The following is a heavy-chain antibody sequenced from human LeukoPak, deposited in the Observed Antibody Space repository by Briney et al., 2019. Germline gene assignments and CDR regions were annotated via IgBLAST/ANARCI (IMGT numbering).Heavy chain of an antibody. CDR1: GGSVSSGSYY. J-gene: IGHJ4*02. CDR2: IYYSGST. Sequence: PSETLSLTCTVSGGSVSSGSYYWSWIRQPPGKGLEWIGYIYYSGSTNYNPSLKSRVTISVDTSKNQFSLKLSSVTAADTAVYYCVRARSTSCYFCFDYWGQGTLVTVSS. CDR3: VRARSTSCYFCFDY. D-gene: IGHD2-2*01. V-gene: IGHV4-61*01.